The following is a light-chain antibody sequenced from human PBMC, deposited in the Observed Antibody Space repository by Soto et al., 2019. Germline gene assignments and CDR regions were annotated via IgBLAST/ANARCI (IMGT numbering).Light chain of an antibody. CDR2: TGS. Sequence: RASQAIDRWLAWYQQKPGEAPKLLIFTGSLLHSGVPPRFSGSGSGTDFTLTISSLQPEDFATYYCQQTLSFPPTFGQGTKVDIK. J-gene: IGKJ1*01. V-gene: IGKV1-12*01. CDR1: QAIDRW. CDR3: QQTLSFPPT.